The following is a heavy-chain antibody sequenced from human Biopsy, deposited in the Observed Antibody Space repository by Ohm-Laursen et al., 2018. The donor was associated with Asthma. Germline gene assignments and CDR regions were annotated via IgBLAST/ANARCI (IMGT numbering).Heavy chain of an antibody. CDR3: ARKAGSCISRTCYSLDF. V-gene: IGHV1-69*01. CDR1: GGTFNTYV. D-gene: IGHD2-2*01. Sequence: SSVKVSCKSLGGTFNTYVIGWVRQAPGQGLEWMGGINSVFGTTTYPQKFQGRVMITADDSTSTVYMELSSLRSEDTAVYYCARKAGSCISRTCYSLDFWGQGTLVTVSS. J-gene: IGHJ4*02. CDR2: INSVFGTT.